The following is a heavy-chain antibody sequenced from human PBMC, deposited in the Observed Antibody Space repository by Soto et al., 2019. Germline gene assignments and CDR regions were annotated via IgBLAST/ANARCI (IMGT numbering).Heavy chain of an antibody. CDR3: TRDKKAVAGTAGPYYYYGMDV. D-gene: IGHD6-19*01. Sequence: GRSLRLSCTASGFTFGDYAMSWFRQGPGKGLEGVGFIRSKAYGGTTEYAASVKGRFTISRDDSKSIAYLQMNSLKTEDTAVYYCTRDKKAVAGTAGPYYYYGMDVWGQGTTVTVSS. CDR2: IRSKAYGGTT. J-gene: IGHJ6*02. CDR1: GFTFGDYA. V-gene: IGHV3-49*03.